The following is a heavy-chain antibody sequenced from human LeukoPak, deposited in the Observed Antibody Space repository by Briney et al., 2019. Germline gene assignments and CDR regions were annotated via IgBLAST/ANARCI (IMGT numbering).Heavy chain of an antibody. CDR2: ISYDGSNK. V-gene: IGHV3-30-3*01. J-gene: IGHJ5*02. CDR3: AKDPPTVKFDP. D-gene: IGHD4-11*01. Sequence: GGSLRLSCAASGFTFSSYAMHWVRQAPGKGLEWVAVISYDGSNKYYADSVKGRFTISRDNSKNTLYLQMNSLRAEDTAVYYCAKDPPTVKFDPWGQGTLVTVSS. CDR1: GFTFSSYA.